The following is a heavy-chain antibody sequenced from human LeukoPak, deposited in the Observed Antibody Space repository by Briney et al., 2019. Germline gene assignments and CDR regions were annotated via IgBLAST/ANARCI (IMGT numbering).Heavy chain of an antibody. V-gene: IGHV3-48*02. Sequence: GGSLRLSCAASGFTFSSYSMNWVRQAPGKGLEWVSYISGTSNTIYYADSVKGRFTISRDNAKNSLYLQVNSLRDEDTAVYYCAREMGVAAASYFFDYWGQGTLVTVSS. D-gene: IGHD6-25*01. J-gene: IGHJ4*02. CDR2: ISGTSNTI. CDR3: AREMGVAAASYFFDY. CDR1: GFTFSSYS.